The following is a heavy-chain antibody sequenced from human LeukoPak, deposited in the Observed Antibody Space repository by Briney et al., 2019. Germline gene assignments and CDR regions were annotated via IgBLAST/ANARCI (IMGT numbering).Heavy chain of an antibody. CDR3: ARDRGECSSTSRYVGYYYYYYMDV. V-gene: IGHV3-53*01. J-gene: IGHJ6*03. Sequence: PGGSLRLSCAASGFTVSRNYMSWGRQAPGEGLEWVSVIYSGGSTYYADSVKGRFTISRDNSKNTLYLQMNSLRAEDTAVYYCARDRGECSSTSRYVGYYYYYYMDVWGKGTTVTVSS. CDR1: GFTVSRNY. CDR2: IYSGGST. D-gene: IGHD2-2*01.